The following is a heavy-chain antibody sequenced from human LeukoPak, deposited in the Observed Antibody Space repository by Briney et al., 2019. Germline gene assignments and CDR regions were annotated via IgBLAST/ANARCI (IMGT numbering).Heavy chain of an antibody. V-gene: IGHV3-30-3*01. Sequence: PGGSLRLSCEVSKGSFGNYPVHWVRQAPGKGLEWVAVTSSDGSSSYDADSLKDRFTISRDNSKKKVFLQMNSLRVEDTAVYYCARGVAGGIAEDRKWTRLYGIDVWGQGTTVIVSS. D-gene: IGHD6-13*01. CDR2: TSSDGSSS. CDR3: ARGVAGGIAEDRKWTRLYGIDV. J-gene: IGHJ6*02. CDR1: KGSFGNYP.